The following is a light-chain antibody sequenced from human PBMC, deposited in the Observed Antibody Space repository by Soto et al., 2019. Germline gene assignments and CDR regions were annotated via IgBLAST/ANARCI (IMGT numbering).Light chain of an antibody. J-gene: IGLJ2*01. CDR2: EVT. CDR3: CSYAGNSDVV. V-gene: IGLV2-23*02. Sequence: QSALSQPASVSGSPGQSITISCTGSSTDVGSYNLVSWFQQHPGKAPKLVISEVTRRPSGVSNRFSASKSDNTASLTISGLQADDEADYCCCSYAGNSDVVFGGGTKLTVL. CDR1: STDVGSYNL.